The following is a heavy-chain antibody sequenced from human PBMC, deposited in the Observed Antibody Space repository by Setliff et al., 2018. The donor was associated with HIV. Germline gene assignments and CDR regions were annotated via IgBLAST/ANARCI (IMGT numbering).Heavy chain of an antibody. J-gene: IGHJ6*04. V-gene: IGHV4-59*01. Sequence: SETLSLTCTVSGGSISTFYWSWIRRPPGKGLEWIGYIYYSGRTNYNPSLDSRVTMSVDTSKNQFSLKLSSVTAADTAVYYCARDVGEQLDVWGKGTTVTVSS. CDR1: GGSISTFY. CDR3: ARDVGEQLDV. CDR2: IYYSGRT.